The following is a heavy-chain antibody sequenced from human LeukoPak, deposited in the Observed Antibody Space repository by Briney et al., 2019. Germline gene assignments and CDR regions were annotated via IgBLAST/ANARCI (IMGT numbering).Heavy chain of an antibody. CDR2: ISNNGGYK. V-gene: IGHV3-33*05. CDR1: GFTFGSYG. CDR3: AREPIDGDCQFDY. D-gene: IGHD2-21*02. J-gene: IGHJ4*02. Sequence: TGGSLRLSCAASGFTFGSYGFHWVRQAPGKGLGWVAVISNNGGYKHYTDSVKGRFTISRDDSKSTVYLQMNSLRAEDAALYYCAREPIDGDCQFDYWGQGTLVTVSS.